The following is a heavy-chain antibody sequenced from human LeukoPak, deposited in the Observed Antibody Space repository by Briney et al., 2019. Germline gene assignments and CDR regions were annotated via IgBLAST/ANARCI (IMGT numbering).Heavy chain of an antibody. J-gene: IGHJ5*02. CDR3: ARGYCSSTSCYKEGPNLDP. CDR2: AXNGNT. Sequence: AXNGNTNYAQKLQGRVTMTTDTSTSTAYTELRSLRSDDTAVYYCARGYCSSTSCYKEGPNLDPWGQGTLVTVSS. V-gene: IGHV1-18*01. D-gene: IGHD2-2*02.